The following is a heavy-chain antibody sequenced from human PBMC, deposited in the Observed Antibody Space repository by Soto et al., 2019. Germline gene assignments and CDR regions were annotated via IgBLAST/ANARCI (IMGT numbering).Heavy chain of an antibody. J-gene: IGHJ5*02. CDR3: ARDQSRSNTYWWLDP. V-gene: IGHV1-46*01. CDR1: GYTFTSTW. CDR2: INPNGGRT. Sequence: QVQLVQSGAEVKKPGASVKVSCKASGYTFTSTWMHWVRQAPGQGLERMGIINPNGGRTIYAEKFQGRLTITRDTSTATDYMELSSLRSEDTAMYYCARDQSRSNTYWWLDPWGQGTLVTVSS. D-gene: IGHD3-16*01.